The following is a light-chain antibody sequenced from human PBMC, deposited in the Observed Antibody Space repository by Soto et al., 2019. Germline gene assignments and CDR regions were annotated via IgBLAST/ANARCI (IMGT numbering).Light chain of an antibody. J-gene: IGKJ1*01. CDR3: QQYNDWPRT. Sequence: EVVLTQSPATLSVSPGERATLSCRASQTVGSNLAWYQHKPGQAPRLLISGTSTRATGVPVRFSGSGSGTEFTLTISSLQSEDFAVYYCQQYNDWPRTFGQGTKVDIK. CDR1: QTVGSN. V-gene: IGKV3-15*01. CDR2: GTS.